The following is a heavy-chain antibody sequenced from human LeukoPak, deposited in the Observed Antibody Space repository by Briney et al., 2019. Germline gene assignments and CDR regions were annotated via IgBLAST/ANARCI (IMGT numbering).Heavy chain of an antibody. CDR3: ARAHCSGGSCYTVDY. Sequence: GESLKISCKGSGYSFTSYWIGWVRQMPGKGLEWMGIIYPGDSDTRYSPSFQGQVTISADKSINTAYLQWSSLKASDTAMYYCARAHCSGGSCYTVDYWGQGTLVTVSS. D-gene: IGHD2-15*01. CDR1: GYSFTSYW. CDR2: IYPGDSDT. V-gene: IGHV5-51*01. J-gene: IGHJ4*02.